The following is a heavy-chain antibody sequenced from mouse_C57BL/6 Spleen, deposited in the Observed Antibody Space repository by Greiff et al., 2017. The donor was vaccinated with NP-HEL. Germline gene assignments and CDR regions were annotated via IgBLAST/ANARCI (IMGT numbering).Heavy chain of an antibody. CDR2: INPNNGGT. V-gene: IGHV1-18*01. J-gene: IGHJ4*01. Sequence: EVQLHHSFPELVKPGASVKIPCKASGYTFIDYNMDWVKQSHGKSLEWIGDINPNNGGTIYNQNVKGKATLTVDKSSSTAYMELRSLTSEDTAVYYCARGENYAMDYWGQGTSVTVSS. CDR1: GYTFIDYN. CDR3: ARGENYAMDY.